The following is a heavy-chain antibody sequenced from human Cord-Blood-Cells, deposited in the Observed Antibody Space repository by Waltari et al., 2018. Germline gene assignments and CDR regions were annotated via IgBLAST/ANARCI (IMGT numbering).Heavy chain of an antibody. CDR1: GGSISSSSYY. CDR2: IYYSGST. CDR3: ASIVVVPAAIDY. D-gene: IGHD2-2*01. Sequence: QLQLQESGPGLVKPSETLSLTCTVSGGSISSSSYYWGWIRQPPGKGLEWIGSIYYSGSTYYNSSLKSRVTISVDTSKNQFSLKLSSVTAADTAVYYCASIVVVPAAIDYWGQGTLVTVSS. V-gene: IGHV4-39*01. J-gene: IGHJ4*02.